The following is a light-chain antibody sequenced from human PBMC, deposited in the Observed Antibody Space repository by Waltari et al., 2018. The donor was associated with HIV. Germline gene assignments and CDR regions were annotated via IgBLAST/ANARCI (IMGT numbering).Light chain of an antibody. J-gene: IGLJ2*01. CDR2: EGS. V-gene: IGLV2-14*02. CDR3: SFYGGSNILV. CDR1: SSDVGSYNL. Sequence: QSALTQPASLSGSPGQSITISCTGTSSDVGSYNLVSWYQQHPCKAPKLMIYEGSKRPSGFSNRFSVSKSGNTASLTVSGLQADDEAEYFCSFYGGSNILVFGGGTKLTVL.